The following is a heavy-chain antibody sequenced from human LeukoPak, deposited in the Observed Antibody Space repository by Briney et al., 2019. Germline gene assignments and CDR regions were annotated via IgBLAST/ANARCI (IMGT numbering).Heavy chain of an antibody. J-gene: IGHJ5*02. CDR1: GGSISGHS. Sequence: AETLSLTCTVSGGSISGHSWSWIRQSAGKGLEWIGRIYTSGNTDYNPSFKSRVTLSIDTSKKQFSLKLASLTAADTAVYYCARDNPAGPWGQGTLVTVSS. CDR3: ARDNPAGP. D-gene: IGHD1-14*01. V-gene: IGHV4-4*07. CDR2: IYTSGNT.